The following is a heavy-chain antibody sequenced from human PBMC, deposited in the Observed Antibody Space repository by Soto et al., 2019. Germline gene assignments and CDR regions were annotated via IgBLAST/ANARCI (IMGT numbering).Heavy chain of an antibody. Sequence: QVQLVQSGAEVKKPGASVKVSCKASGYTFKTYGINWVRQAPGQGLEWMGWISVYNGNTNYAQRLQGRFSMTTDTSTNTVYMGLRSLPSDDTAGYYCAGDHPSQLGTVGYCGQGSVVT. CDR1: GYTFKTYG. J-gene: IGHJ4*02. V-gene: IGHV1-18*01. D-gene: IGHD1-26*01. CDR2: ISVYNGNT. CDR3: AGDHPSQLGTVGY.